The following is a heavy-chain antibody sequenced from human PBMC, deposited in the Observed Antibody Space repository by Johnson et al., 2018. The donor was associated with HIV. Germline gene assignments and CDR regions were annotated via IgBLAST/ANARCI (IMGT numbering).Heavy chain of an antibody. J-gene: IGHJ3*02. Sequence: VQLVESGGGLVQPGGSLRLSCAASAFTVSDNYLSWVRQAPGKGLEWVSVIYTGGSTYYADSVTGRFTISRDNSKNTLYLQMNSLRAEDTAVYYCAKDLQDYYDSSGHDAFDIWGQGTMVTVSS. CDR3: AKDLQDYYDSSGHDAFDI. CDR2: IYTGGST. D-gene: IGHD3-22*01. V-gene: IGHV3-66*01. CDR1: AFTVSDNY.